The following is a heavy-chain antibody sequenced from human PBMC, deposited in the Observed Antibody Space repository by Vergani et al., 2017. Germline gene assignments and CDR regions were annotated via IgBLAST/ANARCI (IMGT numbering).Heavy chain of an antibody. CDR1: EYSFGNYW. CDR3: AIHTTYADS. Sequence: EVELVQSGPEMRKPGESLKISCKGSEYSFGNYWIGWVLQMPGKGLEWMGILYPADSDTRYSPSFQVQVTISADKSISTAFLQWDSLKASDTALYYCAIHTTYADSWGQGTLVTVSS. J-gene: IGHJ4*02. V-gene: IGHV5-51*01. D-gene: IGHD1-1*01. CDR2: LYPADSDT.